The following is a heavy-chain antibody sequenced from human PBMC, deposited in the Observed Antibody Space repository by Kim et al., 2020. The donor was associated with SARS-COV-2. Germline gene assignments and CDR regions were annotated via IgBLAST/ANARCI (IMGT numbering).Heavy chain of an antibody. D-gene: IGHD3-10*01. J-gene: IGHJ4*02. CDR2: ISSNGGST. CDR1: GFTFSSYA. V-gene: IGHV3-64D*06. Sequence: GGSLRLSCSASGFTFSSYAMHWVRQAPGKGLESVSAISSNGGSTYYADSVKGRFTISRDNSKNTLYLQMSSLRAEDTAVYYCVMGRITMVRGVIREGYRNWGQGTLVTVSS. CDR3: VMGRITMVRGVIREGYRN.